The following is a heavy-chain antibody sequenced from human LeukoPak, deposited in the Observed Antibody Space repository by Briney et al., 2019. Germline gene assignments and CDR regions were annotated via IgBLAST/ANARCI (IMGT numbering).Heavy chain of an antibody. CDR2: IKQDGSEK. CDR3: ARGLWFGGD. J-gene: IGHJ4*02. V-gene: IGHV3-7*01. CDR1: GFTFNTYA. D-gene: IGHD3-10*01. Sequence: GGSLRLSCAASGFTFNTYAMSWVRQAPGKGLEWVANIKQDGSEKDYVDSVKGRFTISRDNAKDSLYLQMNSLRADDTAVYYCARGLWFGGDWGQGTLITVSS.